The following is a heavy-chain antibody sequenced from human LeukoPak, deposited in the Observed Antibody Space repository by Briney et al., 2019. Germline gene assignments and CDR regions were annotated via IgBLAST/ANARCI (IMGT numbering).Heavy chain of an antibody. V-gene: IGHV4-34*01. CDR3: ARGKFCSDTGSCNIGLFDF. Sequence: SETLSLTCGVFGGSFSGYYWTWLRQPPGKGLEWIGQINHRGSSHYNPSLRSRVTISVDTSKTQFSLKLTSVTAADTAVYYCARGKFCSDTGSCNIGLFDFWGQGALVTVSS. CDR2: INHRGSS. CDR1: GGSFSGYY. J-gene: IGHJ4*02. D-gene: IGHD2-15*01.